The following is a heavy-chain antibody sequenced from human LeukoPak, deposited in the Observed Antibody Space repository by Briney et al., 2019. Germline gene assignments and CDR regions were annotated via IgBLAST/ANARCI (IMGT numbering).Heavy chain of an antibody. Sequence: PGGSLRLSCAASGFTFSSYWMSWVRQAPGKGLEWAANIKQDGSEKYYVDSVKGRFTISRDNAKNSLYLQMNSLRAEDTAVYYCARVQAGDRSGYYFFYFDYWGQGTLVTVSS. J-gene: IGHJ4*02. CDR2: IKQDGSEK. V-gene: IGHV3-7*01. D-gene: IGHD3-22*01. CDR1: GFTFSSYW. CDR3: ARVQAGDRSGYYFFYFDY.